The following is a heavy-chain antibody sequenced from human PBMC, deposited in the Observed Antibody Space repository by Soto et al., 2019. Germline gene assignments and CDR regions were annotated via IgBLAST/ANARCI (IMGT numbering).Heavy chain of an antibody. CDR3: ARFSRYCSGGSCYYYGMDV. CDR1: GGSISSAGYY. J-gene: IGHJ6*02. Sequence: QVQLQESGPGLVKPSQTLSLTCTVSGGSISSAGYYWSWIRQHPGKGLEWIGYIYYSGSTYYNPSLERRVTISIDTSKNQFSLKLSSVSAADTAVYYCARFSRYCSGGSCYYYGMDVWGQGTTVTVSS. V-gene: IGHV4-31*03. D-gene: IGHD2-15*01. CDR2: IYYSGST.